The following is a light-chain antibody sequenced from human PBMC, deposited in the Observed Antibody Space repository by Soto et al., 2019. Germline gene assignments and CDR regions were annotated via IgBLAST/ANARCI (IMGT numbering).Light chain of an antibody. J-gene: IGKJ1*01. V-gene: IGKV1-39*01. CDR3: QQSYSIPWT. CDR2: AAS. CDR1: QSVSSY. Sequence: DIQMTQSPSSLSASVGDRVTITCRASQSVSSYLNWYQQKPGKAPKLLIYAASNLQSGVPSRFSGSGSATDFILTISSLQPEDFATYYCQQSYSIPWTFGKGLKVEIK.